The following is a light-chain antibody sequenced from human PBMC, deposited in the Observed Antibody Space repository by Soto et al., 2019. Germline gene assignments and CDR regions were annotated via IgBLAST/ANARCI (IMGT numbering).Light chain of an antibody. Sequence: DIHMTQSPSTLSASVGDRVTITCRASQSLSSRLAWYQQKPGKAPELLIYDASSLKSGVPSRFSGSDYGTEFTLTISSLQPDDFATYYCQQYNNLWEFGQGAKGDI. CDR1: QSLSSR. CDR3: QQYNNLWE. J-gene: IGKJ1*01. V-gene: IGKV1-5*01. CDR2: DAS.